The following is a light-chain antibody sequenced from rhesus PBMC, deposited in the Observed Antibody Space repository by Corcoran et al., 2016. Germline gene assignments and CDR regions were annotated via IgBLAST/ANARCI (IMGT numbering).Light chain of an antibody. CDR2: EVI. Sequence: QAALTLPLAVSGSPGQSVTIPCAGPSSDFGGYNYVSWYQQYPGTAPKLMIYEVIQRPSGVSDRFSGSKSDNTSSLTISGLQAEDEADYYGSSYAGSDTFIFGAGTRRTVL. J-gene: IGLJ1*01. V-gene: IGLV2-32*02. CDR1: SSDFGGYNY. CDR3: SSYAGSDTFI.